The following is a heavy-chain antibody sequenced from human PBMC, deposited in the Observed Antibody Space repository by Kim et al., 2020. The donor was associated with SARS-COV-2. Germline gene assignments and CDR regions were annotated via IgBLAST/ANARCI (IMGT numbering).Heavy chain of an antibody. J-gene: IGHJ4*02. D-gene: IGHD6-13*01. Sequence: SETLSLTCTVSGGSVSSNSYYWGWIRQPPGKGLEWIGSIFYGGTTTYYNTSLKSRVTIFLDTSKNQFSLNLTSVTSADTAVYYCSRPVHPGITGPGTFPFADYWGQGVLVTVSS. CDR2: IFYGGTTT. CDR1: GGSVSSNSYY. CDR3: SRPVHPGITGPGTFPFADY. V-gene: IGHV4-39*01.